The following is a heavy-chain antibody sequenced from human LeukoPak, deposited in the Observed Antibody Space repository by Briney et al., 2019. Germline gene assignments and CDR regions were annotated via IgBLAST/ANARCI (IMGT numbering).Heavy chain of an antibody. D-gene: IGHD1-1*01. CDR3: ARDPRTVRI. J-gene: IGHJ4*02. CDR1: GFTFSDPY. V-gene: IGHV3-11*06. CDR2: ISGNSGDT. Sequence: PGGSLRLSCAASGFTFSDPYMTWVRQAPGKGLEWLSYISGNSGDTNYADSVKGRFTISRDNAKNSLYLQMNSLRVEDTAVYYCARDPRTVRIWGQGTLVTVSS.